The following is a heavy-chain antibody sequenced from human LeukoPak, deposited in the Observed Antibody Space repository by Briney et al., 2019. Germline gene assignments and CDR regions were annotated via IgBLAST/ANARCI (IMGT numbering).Heavy chain of an antibody. V-gene: IGHV3-7*01. J-gene: IGHJ4*02. CDR1: GFIFSNYW. D-gene: IGHD2-8*02. Sequence: GGSLRLSCAASGFIFSNYWMSWVRQAPGKGLELVAKIKQDGSEEYYVDSVKGRFTISRDNAQSSLYLQMNSLRAEDTAVYYCASGWGPMVVSFWGQGTLVTVSS. CDR2: IKQDGSEE. CDR3: ASGWGPMVVSF.